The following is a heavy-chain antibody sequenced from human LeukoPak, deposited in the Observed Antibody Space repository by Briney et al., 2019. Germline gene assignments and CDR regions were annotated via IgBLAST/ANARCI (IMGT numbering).Heavy chain of an antibody. Sequence: KSSETLSLTXGVSGYSISSGYHWGWIRQPTGKGLEWIGSMSHSGSTYYNPSLKSRVTISVDTSKNQFSVKLSSVTAADTAVYYCARHHLYDSSGDGRYYFDYWGQGTLVTVSS. CDR1: GYSISSGYH. D-gene: IGHD3-22*01. V-gene: IGHV4-38-2*01. J-gene: IGHJ4*02. CDR3: ARHHLYDSSGDGRYYFDY. CDR2: MSHSGST.